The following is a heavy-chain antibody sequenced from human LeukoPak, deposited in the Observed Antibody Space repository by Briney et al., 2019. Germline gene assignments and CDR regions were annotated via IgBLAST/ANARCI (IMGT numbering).Heavy chain of an antibody. CDR2: INHSGST. V-gene: IGHV4-34*01. J-gene: IGHJ4*02. CDR1: GGSISSYY. CDR3: ARGGSYHGY. Sequence: PSETLSLTCTVSGGSISSYYWSWIRQPPGKGLEWIGEINHSGSTNYNPSLKSRVTISVDTSKNQFSLKLSSVTAADTATYYCARGGSYHGYWGQGTLVTVSS. D-gene: IGHD1-26*01.